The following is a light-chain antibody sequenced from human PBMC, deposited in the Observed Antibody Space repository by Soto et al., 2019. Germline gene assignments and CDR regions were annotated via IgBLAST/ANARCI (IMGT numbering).Light chain of an antibody. Sequence: DIQMTQSPSSLSASFGDRVTITCRASQNIIKFLNWYQQKPGIAPKLLIYSASNLQSGVPSRFSGSGSGTDFTLTISSLQPEDFATYYCQQSYNTPRTFGQGTKV. CDR3: QQSYNTPRT. V-gene: IGKV1-39*01. J-gene: IGKJ1*01. CDR1: QNIIKF. CDR2: SAS.